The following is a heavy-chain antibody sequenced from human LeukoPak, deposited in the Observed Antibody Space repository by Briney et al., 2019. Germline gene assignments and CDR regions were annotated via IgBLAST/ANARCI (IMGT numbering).Heavy chain of an antibody. CDR1: GYTFTSYD. D-gene: IGHD3-22*01. J-gene: IGHJ4*02. V-gene: IGHV1-46*01. Sequence: ASVKVSCKASGYTFTSYDINWMRQAPGQGLEWMGIINPSGGSTSYAQKFQGRVTMTRDTSTSTVYMELSSLRSEDTAVYYCARDKRPNYYDSSGHFDYWGQGTLVTVSS. CDR2: INPSGGST. CDR3: ARDKRPNYYDSSGHFDY.